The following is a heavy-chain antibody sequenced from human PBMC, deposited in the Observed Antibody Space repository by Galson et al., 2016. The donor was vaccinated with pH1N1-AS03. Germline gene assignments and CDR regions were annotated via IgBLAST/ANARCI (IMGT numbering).Heavy chain of an antibody. D-gene: IGHD3-16*02. CDR2: INYYGTP. Sequence: ETLSLTCAVSGVSFRGHYWNWIRQAPGKGLEWIGEINYYGTPSYNPSLRGRATLSLDTSKNHFSLDLTSVTAADTAVYYCAKASNDDIWGSYRSVKYWGQGTQVTVSS. J-gene: IGHJ4*02. V-gene: IGHV4-34*01. CDR1: GVSFRGHY. CDR3: AKASNDDIWGSYRSVKY.